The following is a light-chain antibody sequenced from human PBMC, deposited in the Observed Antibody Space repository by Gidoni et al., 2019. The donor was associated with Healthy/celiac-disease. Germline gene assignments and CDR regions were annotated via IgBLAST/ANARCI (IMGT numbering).Light chain of an antibody. V-gene: IGKV3-11*01. Sequence: EIVLTQSPATLSLSPGERATLSCRASKSVSSYLAWYQQKPGQAPRLLIYDASNRATGIPARFSGSGSGTDFTLTISSLEPEDFAVYYCQQRSNWPRFTFGPXTKVDIK. CDR2: DAS. CDR1: KSVSSY. J-gene: IGKJ3*01. CDR3: QQRSNWPRFT.